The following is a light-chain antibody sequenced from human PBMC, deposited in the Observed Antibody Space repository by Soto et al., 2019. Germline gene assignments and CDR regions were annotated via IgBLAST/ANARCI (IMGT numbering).Light chain of an antibody. CDR2: RNN. CDR1: SSNIGSSY. Sequence: QSVLTQPPSASGTPGQSVTISCSGSSSNIGSSYVYWYQQLPGTAPKLLIYRNNKRPSGVPDRFSGSKSGTSASLAISGLRSEDEADYYCATWDDSLSGPRVFGGGTKLTVL. V-gene: IGLV1-47*01. CDR3: ATWDDSLSGPRV. J-gene: IGLJ2*01.